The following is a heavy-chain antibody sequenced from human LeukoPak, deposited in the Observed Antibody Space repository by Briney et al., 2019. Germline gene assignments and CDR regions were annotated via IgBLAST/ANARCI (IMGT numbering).Heavy chain of an antibody. J-gene: IGHJ4*02. CDR1: GYTFTRYG. V-gene: IGHV1-18*01. Sequence: ASVKVSCKASGYTFTRYGMSWGRQAPGQGLEWMGWISGSNGNTNYAQKLQGRVTMTTDTSTGTAYMELRSLRSDDTAVYYCARSGRGTYYYFDYWGQGTLVTVSS. CDR3: ARSGRGTYYYFDY. CDR2: ISGSNGNT. D-gene: IGHD1-26*01.